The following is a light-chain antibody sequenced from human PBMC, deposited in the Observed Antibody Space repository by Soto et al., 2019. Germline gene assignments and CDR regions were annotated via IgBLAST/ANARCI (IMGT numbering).Light chain of an antibody. CDR2: DVS. Sequence: QSALTQPASVSGSPGQSITISCTGTSSDVGGYNYVSWYQQHPGKAPTLMIYDVSNRPSGVSNRFSGSKSGNTASLTISGLQAEDEADYYCSSYTSSSTRVFGTGTKVTVL. V-gene: IGLV2-14*01. J-gene: IGLJ1*01. CDR3: SSYTSSSTRV. CDR1: SSDVGGYNY.